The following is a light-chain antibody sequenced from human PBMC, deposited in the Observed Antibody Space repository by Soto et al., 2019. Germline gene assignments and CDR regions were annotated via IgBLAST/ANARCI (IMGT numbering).Light chain of an antibody. CDR1: SSDVGGYNY. Sequence: QSVLTQPASVSGSPGQSITISCTGTSSDVGGYNYVSWYQQHPGKAPKLMIYEVSNQPSGVSNRFSGSKSDNTASLTISGLQAEDEADYYCSSYRSSSTVFGTGTKVTVL. V-gene: IGLV2-14*01. J-gene: IGLJ1*01. CDR2: EVS. CDR3: SSYRSSSTV.